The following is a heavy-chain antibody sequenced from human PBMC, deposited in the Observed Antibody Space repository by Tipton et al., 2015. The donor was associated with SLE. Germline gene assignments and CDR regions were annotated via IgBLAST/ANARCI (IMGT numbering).Heavy chain of an antibody. D-gene: IGHD4-17*01. J-gene: IGHJ6*03. CDR3: ARDLGEQPYYYYYYMDA. V-gene: IGHV4-61*02. CDR2: IYTSGST. CDR1: GDSISSGLYY. Sequence: TLSLTCTVSGDSISSGLYYWSWIRQPAGKGLEWIGRIYTSGSTNYNPSLKSRVTISVDTSKNQFSLKLSSVTAADTAVYYCARDLGEQPYYYYYYMDAWGKGTTVTVSS.